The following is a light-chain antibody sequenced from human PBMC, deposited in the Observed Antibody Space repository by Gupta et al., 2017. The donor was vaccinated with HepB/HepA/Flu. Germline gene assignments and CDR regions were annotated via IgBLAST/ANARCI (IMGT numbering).Light chain of an antibody. V-gene: IGLV3-19*01. J-gene: IGLJ1*01. CDR2: GKN. Sequence: SELTQDPAVSVALGLTVRIPCQGDSLRSYYASRYQQKPGQAPVLVIYGKNNRHSGIPDRFAGSSSGNTASLTIAGAQAEDEADYYCNSRDSSGNRWVFGTGTKVTVL. CDR1: SLRSYY. CDR3: NSRDSSGNRWV.